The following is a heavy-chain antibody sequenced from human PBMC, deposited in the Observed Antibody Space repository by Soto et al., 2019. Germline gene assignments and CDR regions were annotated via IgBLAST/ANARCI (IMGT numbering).Heavy chain of an antibody. J-gene: IGHJ4*02. Sequence: PGGSLRLSCAASGFTFSSYAMSWVRQAPGKGLEWVSAISGSGGSTCYADSVKGRFTISRDNSKNTLYLQMNSLRAEDTAVYYCAKMLSTYYYDSSGYYRHYWGQGTLVTVSS. D-gene: IGHD3-22*01. CDR3: AKMLSTYYYDSSGYYRHY. CDR2: ISGSGGST. CDR1: GFTFSSYA. V-gene: IGHV3-23*01.